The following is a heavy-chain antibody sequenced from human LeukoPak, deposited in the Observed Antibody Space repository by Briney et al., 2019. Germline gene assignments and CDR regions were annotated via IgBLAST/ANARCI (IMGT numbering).Heavy chain of an antibody. CDR2: INHSGST. J-gene: IGHJ3*02. V-gene: IGHV4-34*01. CDR1: GGSFSGYY. Sequence: PSETLSLTCAVYGGSFSGYYWSWIRQPPGKGLEWIGEINHSGSTNYNPSLKSRVTISVDTSKNRFSLKLSSVTAADTAVYYCARVRYYYDSSGYYSFDAFDIWGQGTMVTVSS. CDR3: ARVRYYYDSSGYYSFDAFDI. D-gene: IGHD3-22*01.